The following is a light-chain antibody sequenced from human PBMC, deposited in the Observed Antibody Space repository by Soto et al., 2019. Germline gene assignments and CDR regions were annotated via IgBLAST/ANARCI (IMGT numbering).Light chain of an antibody. Sequence: DIQMTQSPSSVSASVGDRITITCRASQGIHTRLAWYQQKPGKAPKLLIYLASSFQSDVPSRFSGGGSGIDVTLTISSLQAEDLANYYCQQTDTFPFTFGPGTKVDI. CDR3: QQTDTFPFT. CDR1: QGIHTR. V-gene: IGKV1-12*01. J-gene: IGKJ3*01. CDR2: LAS.